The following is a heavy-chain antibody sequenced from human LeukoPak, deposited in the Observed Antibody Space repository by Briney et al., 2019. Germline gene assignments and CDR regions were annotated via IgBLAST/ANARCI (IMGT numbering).Heavy chain of an antibody. Sequence: PGGSLRLSCAASGLTFSSYEMNWVRQAPGKGLEWVSYISSSGSNIYYADSVKGRFTISRDNAKNSLYLQMDSLRAEDTAVYYCARPPYRDYGDPNYQPWGQGTLVTVSS. D-gene: IGHD4-17*01. CDR2: ISSSGSNI. CDR3: ARPPYRDYGDPNYQP. V-gene: IGHV3-48*03. CDR1: GLTFSSYE. J-gene: IGHJ5*02.